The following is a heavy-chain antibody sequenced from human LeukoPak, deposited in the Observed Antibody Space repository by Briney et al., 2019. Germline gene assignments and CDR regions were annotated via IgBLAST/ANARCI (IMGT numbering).Heavy chain of an antibody. CDR1: GYTFTGYY. Sequence: ASVKVSCKASGYTFTGYYMHWVRQAPGQGLEWWGWINPNSGGTNYAQKFQGRVTMTRDTSISTAYMELSRLRSDDTAVYYCARVSDFWSGKSFDYWGQGTLVTVSS. V-gene: IGHV1-2*02. J-gene: IGHJ4*02. D-gene: IGHD3-3*01. CDR3: ARVSDFWSGKSFDY. CDR2: INPNSGGT.